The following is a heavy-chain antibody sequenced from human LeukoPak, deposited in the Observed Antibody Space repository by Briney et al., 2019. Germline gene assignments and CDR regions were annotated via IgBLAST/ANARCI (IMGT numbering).Heavy chain of an antibody. Sequence: GGSLRLSCAASGFTVTSKYMSWVRQAPGKGLEWVSLISSGGSPYYADSAKSRFTISRDNSKNTVYLQMNSLRAEDTAVYYCGKDAISKPSDYWGQGTLVTVSS. V-gene: IGHV3-53*01. D-gene: IGHD4-11*01. CDR1: GFTVTSKY. J-gene: IGHJ4*02. CDR2: ISSGGSP. CDR3: GKDAISKPSDY.